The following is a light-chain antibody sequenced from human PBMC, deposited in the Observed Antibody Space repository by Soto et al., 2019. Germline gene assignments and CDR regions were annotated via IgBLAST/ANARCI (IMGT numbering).Light chain of an antibody. J-gene: IGKJ2*01. V-gene: IGKV3-20*01. CDR1: QSVSSSY. Sequence: DIVLTQSPATLSLSPGERAAISCRASQSVSSSYLAWYQQTPGQAPMLLIYGTSTRATGIPDRFSGSGAGTDFTLTISRLEHEVFAVYYCQQYVSSYTFGQGTKLEIK. CDR3: QQYVSSYT. CDR2: GTS.